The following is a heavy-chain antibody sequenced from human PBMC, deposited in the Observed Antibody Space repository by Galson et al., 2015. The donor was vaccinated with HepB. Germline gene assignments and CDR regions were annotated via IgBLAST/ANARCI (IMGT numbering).Heavy chain of an antibody. D-gene: IGHD2-15*01. CDR2: IRYDGSNK. CDR1: GFTFSSYG. CDR3: AEADCSGGSCPQTSYYYYGMDV. J-gene: IGHJ6*02. Sequence: SLRLSCAASGFTFSSYGMHWVRQAPGKGLEWVAFIRYDGSNKYYADSVKGRFTISRDNSKNTLYLQMNSLRAEDTAVYYCAEADCSGGSCPQTSYYYYGMDVWGQGTTVTVSS. V-gene: IGHV3-30*02.